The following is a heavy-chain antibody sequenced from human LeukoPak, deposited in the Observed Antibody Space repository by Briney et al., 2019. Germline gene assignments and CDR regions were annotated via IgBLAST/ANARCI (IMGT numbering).Heavy chain of an antibody. CDR2: IKSKTDGGTT. D-gene: IGHD5-18*01. CDR1: GFTFSNAW. J-gene: IGHJ4*02. V-gene: IGHV3-15*01. CDR3: TTAGIQLWLSPNFDY. Sequence: GGSLRLSCAASGFTFSNAWMSWVRQAPGKGLEWVGRIKSKTDGGTTDYAAPVEGRFTISRDDSKNTLYLQMNSLKTEDTAVYYCTTAGIQLWLSPNFDYWGQGTLVTVSS.